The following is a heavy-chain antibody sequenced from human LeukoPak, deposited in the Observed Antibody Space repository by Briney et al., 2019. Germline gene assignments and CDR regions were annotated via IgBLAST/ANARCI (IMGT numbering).Heavy chain of an antibody. J-gene: IGHJ6*03. Sequence: SETLSLTCTVSGYSISSGYYWGWIRQPPGKGLEWIGSIYHSGSTYYNPSLKSRVTISVDTSKNQFSLKLSSVTAADTAVYYCARTTEGYCSSASCFGFSYSYYMDVWGKGTTVTISS. D-gene: IGHD2-2*01. CDR2: IYHSGST. V-gene: IGHV4-38-2*02. CDR3: ARTTEGYCSSASCFGFSYSYYMDV. CDR1: GYSISSGYY.